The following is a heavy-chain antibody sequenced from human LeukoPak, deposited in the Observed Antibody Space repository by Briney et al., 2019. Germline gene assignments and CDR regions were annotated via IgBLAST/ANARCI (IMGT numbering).Heavy chain of an antibody. V-gene: IGHV3-48*01. J-gene: IGHJ4*02. D-gene: IGHD6-13*01. CDR1: GFTFSTYS. CDR2: ISSSSSTI. CDR3: PRDRQLVYFAY. Sequence: GGSLRLSCAASGFTFSTYSMNWVRQAPGEGLEWVSFISSSSSTIYYADSVQGRFTISRDNSKNTLYLQMNSLRAEDTAVYYCPRDRQLVYFAYRGQGTLVTVSS.